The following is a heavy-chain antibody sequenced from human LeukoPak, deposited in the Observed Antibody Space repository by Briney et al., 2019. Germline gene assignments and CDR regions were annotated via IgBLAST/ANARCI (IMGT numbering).Heavy chain of an antibody. J-gene: IGHJ4*02. CDR3: AKKVYYDSSGYIDY. D-gene: IGHD3-22*01. CDR1: GFTFSSYA. CDR2: ISGSGGST. V-gene: IGHV3-23*01. Sequence: AGGSLRLSCAASGFTFSSYAMSWVRQAPGKGLEWVSAISGSGGSTYYADSVKGRVTISRDNSKNTLYLQMDSLRAEDTAVYYCAKKVYYDSSGYIDYRGQGTLVTVSS.